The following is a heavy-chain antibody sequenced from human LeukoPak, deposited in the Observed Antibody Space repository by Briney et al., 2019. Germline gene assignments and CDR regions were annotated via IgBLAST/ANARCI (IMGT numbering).Heavy chain of an antibody. V-gene: IGHV3-7*03. Sequence: GGSLRLSCAASGFTFSSSWMSWVRQAPEKGLEWVANIKQDGSEKYYVDSVKGRFTISRDNSKNTLYLQMNSLRAEDTAVYYCAKELDIVVVVAASIDYWGQGTLVTVSS. J-gene: IGHJ4*02. CDR1: GFTFSSSW. CDR3: AKELDIVVVVAASIDY. D-gene: IGHD2-15*01. CDR2: IKQDGSEK.